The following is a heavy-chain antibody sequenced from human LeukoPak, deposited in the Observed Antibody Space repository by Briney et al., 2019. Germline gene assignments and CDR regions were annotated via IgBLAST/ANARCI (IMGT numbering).Heavy chain of an antibody. D-gene: IGHD6-13*01. V-gene: IGHV1-8*01. CDR3: ARGRPGLASAGIYDL. Sequence: ASVKVSFKASGYTFTSSDINWVRQATGQGLEWMGWMNPNTDKTGYARNFQGRVTMTKNISISTAYMEVSSLTYEDTAIYYCARGRPGLASAGIYDLWGQGTLITVSS. J-gene: IGHJ4*02. CDR2: MNPNTDKT. CDR1: GYTFTSSD.